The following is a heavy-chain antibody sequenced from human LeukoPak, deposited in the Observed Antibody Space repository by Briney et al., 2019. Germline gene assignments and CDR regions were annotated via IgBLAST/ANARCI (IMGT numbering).Heavy chain of an antibody. CDR1: GGSISSSSYY. J-gene: IGHJ4*02. D-gene: IGHD1-14*01. CDR2: IYYSGST. V-gene: IGHV4-39*01. CDR3: ARHRTQHDYGDS. Sequence: SETLSLTCLVSGGSISSSSYYWGWSRQPPGKGLEWIGSIYYSGSTYYNPSLASRVTISVDTSENQFSLKLSTVTATDTAVYYCARHRTQHDYGDSWGQGTLVTVSS.